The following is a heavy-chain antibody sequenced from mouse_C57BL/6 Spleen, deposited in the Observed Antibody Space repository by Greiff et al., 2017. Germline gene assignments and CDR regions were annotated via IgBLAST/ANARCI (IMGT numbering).Heavy chain of an antibody. CDR1: GYTFTGYW. D-gene: IGHD2-2*01. J-gene: IGHJ4*01. CDR3: ARSLMVTTKGPYAMDY. Sequence: QVQLQQSGAELMKPGASVKLSCKATGYTFTGYWIEWVKQRPGHGLEWIGEILPGSGSTNYNEKFKGKATFTADKSSNTAYMQLSSLTTEGSTIYSDARSLMVTTKGPYAMDYWGQGTSVTVSS. V-gene: IGHV1-9*01. CDR2: ILPGSGST.